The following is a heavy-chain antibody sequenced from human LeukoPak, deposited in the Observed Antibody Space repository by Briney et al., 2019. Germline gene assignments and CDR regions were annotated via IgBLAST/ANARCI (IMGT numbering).Heavy chain of an antibody. V-gene: IGHV1-2*02. CDR3: SRAHYYPTTTSYAYLDA. Sequence: ASVKVSCKASGYFFTDYYLHWVQQAPGQGLEWMGWINPHSGGTRYAQRFQGRVTMTRDTSITTAYMELTGLRSDDTAVFYCSRAHYYPTTTSYAYLDAWGQGTLVTVSS. D-gene: IGHD2/OR15-2a*01. CDR2: INPHSGGT. J-gene: IGHJ5*02. CDR1: GYFFTDYY.